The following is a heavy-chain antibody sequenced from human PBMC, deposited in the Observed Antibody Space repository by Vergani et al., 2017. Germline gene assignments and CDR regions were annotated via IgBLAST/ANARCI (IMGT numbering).Heavy chain of an antibody. CDR3: ASRVSANGGLDT. Sequence: VQLVESGGGLVKPGGSLRLSCEGSGFTFKNNTMTWVRQAPGKGLEWVSPISSSSAYLHYADSVKGRFTISRDNAKKSLFLQMNNLRADDTAVYYCASRVSANGGLDTWGQGTLVTVSS. D-gene: IGHD2-15*01. V-gene: IGHV3-21*02. CDR1: GFTFKNNT. J-gene: IGHJ5*02. CDR2: ISSSSAYL.